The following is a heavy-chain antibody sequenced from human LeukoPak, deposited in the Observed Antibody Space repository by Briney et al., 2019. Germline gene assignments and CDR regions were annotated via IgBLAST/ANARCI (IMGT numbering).Heavy chain of an antibody. CDR1: GNIFIRYN. CDR2: ISAYNGKT. D-gene: IGHD6-19*01. Sequence: GASVKVSCKASGNIFIRYNISWVRQAPGQGLEWMGWISAYNGKTNYAQNLQGRVTMTTDTSTSTAYMELRSLRSDDTAVYYCARDRGGWYANWYFDLWGRGTLVTVSS. V-gene: IGHV1-18*01. J-gene: IGHJ2*01. CDR3: ARDRGGWYANWYFDL.